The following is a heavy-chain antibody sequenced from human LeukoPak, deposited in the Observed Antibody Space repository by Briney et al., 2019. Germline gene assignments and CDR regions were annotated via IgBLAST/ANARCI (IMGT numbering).Heavy chain of an antibody. Sequence: PSETLSLTCTVSGGSISTYYWSWIRQPAGKGPEWIGRSYTSGSTNYNPSLKSRVTISVDTSKNQFSLKLSSVTAADTAVYYCARGYTYGYDWFDPWGLGTLVTVSS. CDR1: GGSISTYY. V-gene: IGHV4-4*07. CDR3: ARGYTYGYDWFDP. CDR2: SYTSGST. J-gene: IGHJ5*02. D-gene: IGHD5-18*01.